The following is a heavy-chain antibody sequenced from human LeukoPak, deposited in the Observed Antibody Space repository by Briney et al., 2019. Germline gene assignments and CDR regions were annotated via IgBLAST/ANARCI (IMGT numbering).Heavy chain of an antibody. J-gene: IGHJ3*02. Sequence: GGSLRLSCAASGFTFSSYSMNWVRQAPGKGLERVSSISSSSSYIYYADSVKGRFTISRDSAKNSLYLQMNSLRDEDTAVYYCARDARGGWSGFDAFDIWGQGTMVTVSS. CDR1: GFTFSSYS. CDR3: ARDARGGWSGFDAFDI. V-gene: IGHV3-21*01. D-gene: IGHD3-16*01. CDR2: ISSSSSYI.